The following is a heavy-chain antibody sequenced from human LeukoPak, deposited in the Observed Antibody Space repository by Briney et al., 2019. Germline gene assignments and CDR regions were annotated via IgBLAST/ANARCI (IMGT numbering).Heavy chain of an antibody. D-gene: IGHD2/OR15-2a*01. CDR1: GGTFSSYA. CDR3: AREWDATLGY. Sequence: ASVKVSCKASGGTFSSYAISWVRQAPGQGLEWMGWINPNSGGTNYAQKFQGRVTMTRDTSISTAYMELSRLRSDDTAVYYCAREWDATLGYWGQGTLVTVSS. J-gene: IGHJ4*02. CDR2: INPNSGGT. V-gene: IGHV1-2*02.